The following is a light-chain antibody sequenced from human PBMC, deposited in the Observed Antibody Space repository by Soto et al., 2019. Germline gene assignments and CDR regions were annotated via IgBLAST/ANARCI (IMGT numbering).Light chain of an antibody. CDR2: EVN. CDR1: SSDVGGYNY. V-gene: IGLV2-8*01. Sequence: QSVLTQPPSASGSPGQSVTISCTGTSSDVGGYNYVSWYQQHPGKAPKLMIYEVNKRPSGVPGRFSGSKSGNTASLSVSGLQAEDEADYYCSSYGGSNNLVFGGGTKLTVL. CDR3: SSYGGSNNLV. J-gene: IGLJ2*01.